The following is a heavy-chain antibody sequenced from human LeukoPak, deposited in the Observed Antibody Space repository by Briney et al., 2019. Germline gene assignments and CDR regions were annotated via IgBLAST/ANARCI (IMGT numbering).Heavy chain of an antibody. CDR3: ATRSGDY. CDR2: INHSGST. CDR1: GGPMTNYY. V-gene: IGHV4-34*01. Sequence: PSETLSLTCTVSGGPMTNYYWSWIRQPPGKGLEWIGEINHSGSTNYNPSLKSRVTISVDTSKNQFSLKLSSVTAADTAVYYCATRSGDYWGQGTLVTVSS. D-gene: IGHD1-26*01. J-gene: IGHJ4*02.